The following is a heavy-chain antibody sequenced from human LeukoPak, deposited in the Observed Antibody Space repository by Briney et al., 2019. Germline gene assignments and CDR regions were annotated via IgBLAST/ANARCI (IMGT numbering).Heavy chain of an antibody. V-gene: IGHV3-30*02. Sequence: GGSLRLSCAVSGLTFSTFGMHWVRQAPGKGLEWVAFIRFDGSNRYYAESLKGRFTISRDNSKNTLYLQMNSLRAEDTAIYFCAKGGYYFDYWGQGALVIVSS. J-gene: IGHJ4*02. CDR2: IRFDGSNR. CDR3: AKGGYYFDY. CDR1: GLTFSTFG.